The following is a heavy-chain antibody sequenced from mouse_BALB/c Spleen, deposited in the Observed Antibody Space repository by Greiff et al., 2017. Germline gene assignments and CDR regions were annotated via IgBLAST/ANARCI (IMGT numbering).Heavy chain of an antibody. CDR2: IYPGDGDT. D-gene: IGHD2-13*01. Sequence: VKLQQSGAELARPGASVKLSCKASGYTFTSYWMQWVKQRPGQGLEWIGAIYPGDGDTRYTQKFTGKATLTADKSSSTAYMQLSSLASEDSAVYYCARFGEAMDYWGQGTSVTVSS. V-gene: IGHV1-87*01. CDR1: GYTFTSYW. CDR3: ARFGEAMDY. J-gene: IGHJ4*01.